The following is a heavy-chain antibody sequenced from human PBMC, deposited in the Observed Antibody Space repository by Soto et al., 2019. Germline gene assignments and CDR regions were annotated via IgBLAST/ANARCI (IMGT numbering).Heavy chain of an antibody. CDR1: GFTFNSYS. Sequence: DVQLVESGGGLVQPGGSLRLSCAASGFTFNSYSMTWVRQAPGKGLEWLSYISSGSATIYYADSLKGRFTISRDNAKNSLYLQMTSLRDEDTAVYYCARDSASYSSSSGSYWYFDRWGRGTLVTVSS. V-gene: IGHV3-48*02. D-gene: IGHD6-6*01. CDR2: ISSGSATI. CDR3: ARDSASYSSSSGSYWYFDR. J-gene: IGHJ2*01.